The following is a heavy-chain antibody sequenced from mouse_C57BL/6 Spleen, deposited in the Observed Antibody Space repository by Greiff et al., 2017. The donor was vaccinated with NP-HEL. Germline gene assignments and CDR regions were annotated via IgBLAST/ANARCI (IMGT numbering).Heavy chain of an antibody. D-gene: IGHD1-1*01. Sequence: QVHVKQPGAELVKPGASVKMSCKASGYTFTSYWITWVKQRPGQGLEWIGDIYPGSGSTNYNEKFKSKATLTVDTSSSTAYMQLSSLTSEDSAVYYCARHYGSSSDYFDYWGQGTTLTVSS. CDR2: IYPGSGST. CDR3: ARHYGSSSDYFDY. CDR1: GYTFTSYW. J-gene: IGHJ2*01. V-gene: IGHV1-55*01.